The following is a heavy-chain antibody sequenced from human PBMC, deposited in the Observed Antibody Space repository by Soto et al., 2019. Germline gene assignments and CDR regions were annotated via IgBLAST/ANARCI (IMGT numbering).Heavy chain of an antibody. V-gene: IGHV2-5*01. CDR1: GFPLSTSGVG. D-gene: IGHD6-13*01. J-gene: IGHJ4*02. Sequence: SGPTRVSTRQALTMTVDFAGFPLSTSGVGVGWIRQPPGKALEWLALIYWNDDKRYSPSLKSRLTITKDTSKNQVVLTMTNMDPVDTATYYCAHQYSSSWYTGLAEYYFDYWGQGTLVTVPQ. CDR3: AHQYSSSWYTGLAEYYFDY. CDR2: IYWNDDK.